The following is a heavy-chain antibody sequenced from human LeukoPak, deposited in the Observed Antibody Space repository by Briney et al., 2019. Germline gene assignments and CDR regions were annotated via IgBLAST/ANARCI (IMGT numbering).Heavy chain of an antibody. Sequence: GGSLRLSCAASGFTFSSYAMTWVRQAPGKGLEWVSVISGSGGSTYYADSVKGRFTISRDNSKNTLYLQMNSLRAEDTAVYYCAKSTRIAATPYYFDYWGQGTLVTVSS. D-gene: IGHD6-13*01. CDR3: AKSTRIAATPYYFDY. J-gene: IGHJ4*02. CDR1: GFTFSSYA. CDR2: ISGSGGST. V-gene: IGHV3-23*01.